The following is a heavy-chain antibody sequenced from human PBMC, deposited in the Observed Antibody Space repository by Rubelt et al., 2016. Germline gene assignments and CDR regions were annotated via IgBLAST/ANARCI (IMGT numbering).Heavy chain of an antibody. CDR2: IYYSGST. V-gene: IGHV4-39*01. CDR3: ARQHDYVWGSYHSYDY. D-gene: IGHD3-16*02. CDR1: GGSISSSSYY. Sequence: QLQLQESGPGLVKPSETLSLTCTVSGGSISSSSYYWDWIRQPPGKGLEWIGSIYYSGSTYYNPSFRSHVSSSGETSKNQCALKLASWTAADTAVYDCARQHDYVWGSYHSYDYWGQGTLVTVSS. J-gene: IGHJ4*02.